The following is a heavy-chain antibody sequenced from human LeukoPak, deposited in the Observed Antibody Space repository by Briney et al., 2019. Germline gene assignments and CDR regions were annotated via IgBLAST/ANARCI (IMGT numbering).Heavy chain of an antibody. Sequence: SECLSLTCTVSGGSISSSSYYCGWIRQPPGKGLEWFGSIYYSGTTYYNPSLKSRVTISVDTSKNQFSLMLSSVTAEDTAVYYGAIPEYSYGLDAFDIWGQGTMVTVSS. V-gene: IGHV4-39*01. CDR3: AIPEYSYGLDAFDI. CDR1: GGSISSSSYY. D-gene: IGHD5-18*01. J-gene: IGHJ3*02. CDR2: IYYSGTT.